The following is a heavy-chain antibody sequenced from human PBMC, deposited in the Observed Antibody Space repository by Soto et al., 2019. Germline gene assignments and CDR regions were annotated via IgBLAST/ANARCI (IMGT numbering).Heavy chain of an antibody. V-gene: IGHV3-74*01. J-gene: IGHJ6*02. Sequence: PGGSLRLSCAACGFTFSSYWMHWVRQAPGKGLVWVSRINSDGSSTSYADSVKGRFTISRDNAKNTLYLQMNSLRAEDTAVYYCARDAVEMATITGLYYYYGMDVWGQGTTVTVSS. D-gene: IGHD5-12*01. CDR2: INSDGSST. CDR1: GFTFSSYW. CDR3: ARDAVEMATITGLYYYYGMDV.